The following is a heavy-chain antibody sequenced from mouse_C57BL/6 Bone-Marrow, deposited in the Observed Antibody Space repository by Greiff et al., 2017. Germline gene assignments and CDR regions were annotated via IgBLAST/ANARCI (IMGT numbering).Heavy chain of an antibody. Sequence: VQLKASGAELVRPGASVKLSCTASGFNIKDDYMHWVKPRPEQGLAWIGWIDPENGDTEYASKFQGKATITADTSSNTAYLQLSSLTSEDTAVYYCTTGGGYDDYWGQGTTLTVSS. D-gene: IGHD2-2*01. V-gene: IGHV14-4*01. CDR3: TTGGGYDDY. CDR2: IDPENGDT. J-gene: IGHJ2*01. CDR1: GFNIKDDY.